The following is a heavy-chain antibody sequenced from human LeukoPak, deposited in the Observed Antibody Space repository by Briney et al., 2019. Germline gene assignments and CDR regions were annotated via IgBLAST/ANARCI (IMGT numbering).Heavy chain of an antibody. J-gene: IGHJ5*02. CDR1: GFTFSSYN. CDR3: ARGQLLWFGELLYYWFDP. Sequence: PGGSLRLSCAASGFTFSSYNMNWVRQAPGKGLEWVSSISTRGSYIYYADSVKGRFTISRDNAKNSLYLQMDSLRAEDTAVYYCARGQLLWFGELLYYWFDPWGQGTLVTVSS. CDR2: ISTRGSYI. V-gene: IGHV3-21*01. D-gene: IGHD3-10*01.